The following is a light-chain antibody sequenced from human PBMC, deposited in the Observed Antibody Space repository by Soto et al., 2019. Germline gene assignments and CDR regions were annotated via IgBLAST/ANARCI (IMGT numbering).Light chain of an antibody. CDR1: SSNIGAGYD. V-gene: IGLV1-40*01. J-gene: IGLJ2*01. CDR2: GNS. Sequence: QSVLTQPPSVSGAPGQRVTISCTGSSSNIGAGYDVHWYQQLPGTAPKLLIYGNSNRPSGVPDRFSGSKSGTSASLDITGLQAEDEADYYCQSYDSSLSGWAFGGGTKLTVL. CDR3: QSYDSSLSGWA.